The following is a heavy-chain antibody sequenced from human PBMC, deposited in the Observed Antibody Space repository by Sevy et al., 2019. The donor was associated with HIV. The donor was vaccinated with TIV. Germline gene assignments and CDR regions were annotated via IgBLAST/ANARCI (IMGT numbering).Heavy chain of an antibody. Sequence: GGSLRLSCVASGFSFSSYSVSWVRQAPGKGLEWVASIGSSNSYIYYADSVKGRFTISRDNAKNSLFLHMNTLRAEDTAVYYCARSYSSSWYILYYFEYWGQGTPVTVSS. V-gene: IGHV3-21*01. J-gene: IGHJ4*02. CDR2: IGSSNSYI. CDR3: ARSYSSSWYILYYFEY. D-gene: IGHD6-13*01. CDR1: GFSFSSYS.